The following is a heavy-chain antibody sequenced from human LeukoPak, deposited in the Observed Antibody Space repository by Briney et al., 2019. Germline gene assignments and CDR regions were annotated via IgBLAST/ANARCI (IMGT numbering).Heavy chain of an antibody. Sequence: GASVKVSCKASGYTFTSYGISWMRRAPGQGLEWMGWISAYNGNTNYAQKLQGRVTMTTDTSTSTAYMELRSLRSDDTAVYYCARDIGAAAGTDIDYWGQGTLVTVSS. J-gene: IGHJ4*02. CDR3: ARDIGAAAGTDIDY. CDR2: ISAYNGNT. CDR1: GYTFTSYG. D-gene: IGHD6-13*01. V-gene: IGHV1-18*01.